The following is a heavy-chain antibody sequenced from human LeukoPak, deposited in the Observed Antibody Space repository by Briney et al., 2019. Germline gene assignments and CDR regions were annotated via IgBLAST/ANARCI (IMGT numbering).Heavy chain of an antibody. J-gene: IGHJ4*02. CDR3: AKDRRPNSYSSSWLDH. CDR2: IRYDGSNK. CDR1: GFTFSSYG. D-gene: IGHD6-13*01. Sequence: GGSLRLSCAASGFTFSSYGMHWVRQAPGKGLEWVAFIRYDGSNKYYADSVKGRFTISRDNSKNTLYLQMNSLRAEDTADCAKDRRPNSYSSSWLDHWGQGTLITVSS. V-gene: IGHV3-30*02.